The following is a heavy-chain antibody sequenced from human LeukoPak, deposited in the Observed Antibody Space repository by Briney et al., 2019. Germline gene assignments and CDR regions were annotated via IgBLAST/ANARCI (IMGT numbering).Heavy chain of an antibody. J-gene: IGHJ4*02. CDR1: GFTFRSYG. V-gene: IGHV3-33*08. CDR2: IWYDGSNK. CDR3: ARELPPLEKYYFDY. D-gene: IGHD3-3*01. Sequence: GGSLRLSCEASGFTFRSYGMHWVRQAPGKGLQWVAVIWYDGSNKYYADSVKGRFTISRDNSKNTLSLQMDSLRAEDTAVYYCARELPPLEKYYFDYWGQGTLVTVSS.